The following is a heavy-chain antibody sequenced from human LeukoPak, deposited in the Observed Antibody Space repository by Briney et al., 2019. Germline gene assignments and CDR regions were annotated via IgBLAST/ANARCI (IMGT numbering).Heavy chain of an antibody. J-gene: IGHJ4*02. V-gene: IGHV1-18*01. D-gene: IGHD5-12*01. CDR1: GYTFTSYG. CDR2: ISAYNGNT. CDR3: ARVGVARELDY. Sequence: ASVKVSGKASGYTFTSYGISWVRQAPGQGLEWMGWISAYNGNTKYTQKLQGRATMTTDTSTSTAYMELRSLRSDDTAVYYCARVGVARELDYWGQGTLVTVSS.